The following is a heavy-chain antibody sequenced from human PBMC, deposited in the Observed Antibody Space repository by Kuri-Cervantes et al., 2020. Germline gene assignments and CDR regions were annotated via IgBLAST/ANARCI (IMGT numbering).Heavy chain of an antibody. Sequence: GESLKISCAASGFTFSDHYMDWVRQAPGKGLEWVSSISSSSSYIYYADSVKGRFTISRDNAKNSLYLQMNSLRAEDTAVYYYAKVKYYDSSGRTTNYYYGMDVWGQGTTVTVSS. V-gene: IGHV3-21*04. D-gene: IGHD3-22*01. CDR3: AKVKYYDSSGRTTNYYYGMDV. CDR2: ISSSSSYI. CDR1: GFTFSDHY. J-gene: IGHJ6*02.